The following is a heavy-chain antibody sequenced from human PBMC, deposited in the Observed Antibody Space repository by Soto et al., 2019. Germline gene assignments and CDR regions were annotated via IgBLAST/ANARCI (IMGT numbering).Heavy chain of an antibody. CDR2: IKTDGTTT. D-gene: IGHD3-10*01. V-gene: IGHV3-74*01. Sequence: EVQLVQSGGGSVQPGGSLRLSCVASGFSFSSHWMHWVRQAPGKGLVWVSHIKTDGTTTAYADSVKGRFTISRDNAQSTMYLHMNSLRVEDTAVYYCVRDPYFTNAYDIWGQGTTVTVSS. J-gene: IGHJ3*02. CDR1: GFSFSSHW. CDR3: VRDPYFTNAYDI.